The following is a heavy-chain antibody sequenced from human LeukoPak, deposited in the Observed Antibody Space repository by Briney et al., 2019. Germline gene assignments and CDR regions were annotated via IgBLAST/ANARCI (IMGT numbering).Heavy chain of an antibody. D-gene: IGHD3-22*01. CDR1: GGSFSGYY. Sequence: PSETLSLTCAVYGGSFSGYYWSWIRQPPGKGLEWIGNIYYSGRTSYNPSLKSRVTISVDTSKNQFSLKLSSVTATDTAVYYCARGVSMIVVVIHDWYFDLWGRGTLVTVSS. CDR3: ARGVSMIVVVIHDWYFDL. CDR2: IYYSGRT. J-gene: IGHJ2*01. V-gene: IGHV4-34*01.